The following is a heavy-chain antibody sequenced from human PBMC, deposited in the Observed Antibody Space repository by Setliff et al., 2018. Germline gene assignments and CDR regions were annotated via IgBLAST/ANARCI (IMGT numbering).Heavy chain of an antibody. V-gene: IGHV4-34*01. CDR3: ARMSGFLYMDV. J-gene: IGHJ6*03. D-gene: IGHD3-3*01. CDR1: CLTFTYYY. CDR2: INHTGST. Sequence: LSLPCSSSCLTFTYYYWTWIRQSPGRGLEWIGEINHTGSTNYDPSLKSRVTISIDTSKNQFSLKLSSVTAAYTAVYYCARMSGFLYMDVWGKGTPGTV.